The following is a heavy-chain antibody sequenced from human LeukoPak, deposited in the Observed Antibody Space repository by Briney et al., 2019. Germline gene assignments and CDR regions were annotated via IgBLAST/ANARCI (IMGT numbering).Heavy chain of an antibody. CDR3: SRESGAFCPFGY. V-gene: IGHV4-59*12. Sequence: SETLSLTCTVSGGSISGSYWSWIRQPPGKGLEWIGYIYYSGSTNYNPSLKSRVTISVDTSKNQFSLKVRSVTAADTAIYYCSRESGAFCPFGYWGQGTLVIVPP. CDR1: GGSISGSY. D-gene: IGHD1-26*01. J-gene: IGHJ4*02. CDR2: IYYSGST.